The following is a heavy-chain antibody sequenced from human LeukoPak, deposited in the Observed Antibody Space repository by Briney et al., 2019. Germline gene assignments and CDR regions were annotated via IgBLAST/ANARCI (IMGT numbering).Heavy chain of an antibody. CDR1: GFTVSSNS. V-gene: IGHV3-53*01. CDR2: IYSDNT. CDR3: AKQYDILTGYSSYYYYYMDV. D-gene: IGHD3-9*01. J-gene: IGHJ6*03. Sequence: GALRLSCTVSGFTVSSNSMSWVRQAPGKGLEWVSFIYSDNTHYSDSVKGRFTISRDNSKNTLYLQMNSLRAEDTAVYYCAKQYDILTGYSSYYYYYMDVWGKGTTVTISS.